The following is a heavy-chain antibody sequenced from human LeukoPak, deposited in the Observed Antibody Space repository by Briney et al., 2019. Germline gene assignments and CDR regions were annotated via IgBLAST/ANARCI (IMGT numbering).Heavy chain of an antibody. CDR2: ISSSSSTI. D-gene: IGHD3-10*01. CDR3: ARVNGSGRYPSDY. J-gene: IGHJ4*02. Sequence: GGSLRLSRAASGFTFSSYSMNWVRQAPGKGLEWVSYISSSSSTIYYADSVKGRFTISGDNAKNSLYLQMNSLRDEDTAVYYCARVNGSGRYPSDYWGQGTLVTVSS. CDR1: GFTFSSYS. V-gene: IGHV3-48*02.